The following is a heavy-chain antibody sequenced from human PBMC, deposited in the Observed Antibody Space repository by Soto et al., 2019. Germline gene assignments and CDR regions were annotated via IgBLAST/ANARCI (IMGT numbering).Heavy chain of an antibody. J-gene: IGHJ4*02. CDR3: AKGSASGSPYYYCRVTNCYPHDY. D-gene: IGHD2-2*01. CDR2: ITGSGGDT. V-gene: IGHV3-23*01. Sequence: PGGSLRLSCAASGFTFYNYAMSWFRQAPGKGLEWVSAITGSGGDTFHTDSVKGRFTTSRDNSKNTLYMQMNSLRPEDTAVYYCAKGSASGSPYYYCRVTNCYPHDYWGQGTLVTVSS. CDR1: GFTFYNYA.